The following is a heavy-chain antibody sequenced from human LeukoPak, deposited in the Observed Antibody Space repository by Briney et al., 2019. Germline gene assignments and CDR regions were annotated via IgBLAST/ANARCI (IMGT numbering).Heavy chain of an antibody. CDR2: INPNSGGT. CDR3: ARGGASLLYGSGRTLTFDY. Sequence: GASVKVSCKASGYTFTGYYMHWVRQAPGQGLEWMGWINPNSGGTNYAQKFQGRVTMTRDTSISTAYMELSRLRSDDTAVYYCARGGASLLYGSGRTLTFDYWGQGTLVTVSS. J-gene: IGHJ4*02. D-gene: IGHD3-10*01. V-gene: IGHV1-2*02. CDR1: GYTFTGYY.